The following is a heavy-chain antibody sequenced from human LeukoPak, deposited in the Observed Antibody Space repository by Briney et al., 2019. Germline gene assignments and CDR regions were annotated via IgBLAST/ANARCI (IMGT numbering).Heavy chain of an antibody. CDR1: GFSFSGHW. J-gene: IGHJ4*02. CDR3: ARMFHY. CDR2: INSDGSST. V-gene: IGHV3-74*01. Sequence: GGSLRLSCTASGFSFSGHWMHWARQLPGKGLVWVSRINSDGSSTSYADSVKGRFTISRDNAKNTLYLQMNSLRAEDTAVYYCARMFHYWGQGTLVTVSS.